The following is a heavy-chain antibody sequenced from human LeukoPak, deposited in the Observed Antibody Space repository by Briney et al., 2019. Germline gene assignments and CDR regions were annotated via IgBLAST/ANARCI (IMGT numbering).Heavy chain of an antibody. CDR3: VNQISGWVY. V-gene: IGHV3-64D*06. J-gene: IGHJ4*02. CDR1: GFTFSTYT. Sequence: GGSLRLSCSASGFTFSTYTMHWVRQAPGKGLEYVSAISSNGGSTYHADSVKGRFTISRDNSKNTLYLQMSSLRAEDTAVYYCVNQISGWVYWGQGTLVTVCS. D-gene: IGHD6-19*01. CDR2: ISSNGGST.